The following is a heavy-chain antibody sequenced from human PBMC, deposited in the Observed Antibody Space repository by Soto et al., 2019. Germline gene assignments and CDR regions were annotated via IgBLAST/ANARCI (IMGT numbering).Heavy chain of an antibody. CDR1: GFTFSSYG. D-gene: IGHD6-13*01. CDR3: AKNRVRYSSRAKHQLRAFDI. V-gene: IGHV3-30*18. J-gene: IGHJ3*02. CDR2: ISYDGSNK. Sequence: QVQLVESGGGVVQPGRSLRLSCAASGFTFSSYGMHWVRQAPGKGLEWVAVISYDGSNKYYADSVKGRFTISRDNSKNPLYLQMNSLSAEDTAVYYCAKNRVRYSSRAKHQLRAFDIWGQGTMVTVSS.